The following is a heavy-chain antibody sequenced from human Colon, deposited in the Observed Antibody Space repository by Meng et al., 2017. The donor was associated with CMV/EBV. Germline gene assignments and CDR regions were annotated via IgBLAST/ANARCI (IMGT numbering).Heavy chain of an antibody. CDR2: ISSSSSYI. CDR1: GFTIHRHA. CDR3: ARAVWGVCSSTSCLPDY. D-gene: IGHD2-2*01. Sequence: GESLKISCTLSGFTIHRHAMHWVRQAPGKGLEWVSSISSSSSYIYYADSVKGRFTISRDNAKNSLYLQMNSLRAEDTAVYYCARAVWGVCSSTSCLPDYWGQGTLVTVSS. V-gene: IGHV3-21*01. J-gene: IGHJ4*02.